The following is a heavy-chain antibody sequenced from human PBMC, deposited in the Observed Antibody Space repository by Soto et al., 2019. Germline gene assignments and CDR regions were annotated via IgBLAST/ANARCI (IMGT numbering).Heavy chain of an antibody. CDR1: GGTFSSYA. D-gene: IGHD6-6*01. CDR2: IIPIFGTA. J-gene: IGHJ6*02. CDR3: ARASSYSSSWHYYYGMDV. Sequence: VASVKVSCKASGGTFSSYAISWVRQAPGRGLEWMGGIIPIFGTANYAQKFQGRVTITADESTSTAYMELSSLRSEDTAVYYCARASSYSSSWHYYYGMDVWGQGTTVTVSS. V-gene: IGHV1-69*13.